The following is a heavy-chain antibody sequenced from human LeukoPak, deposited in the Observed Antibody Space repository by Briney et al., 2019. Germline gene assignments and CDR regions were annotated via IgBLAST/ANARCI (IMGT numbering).Heavy chain of an antibody. CDR3: ARTTTPHYYGSGSYALGY. J-gene: IGHJ4*02. V-gene: IGHV3-74*01. D-gene: IGHD3-10*01. CDR1: GFTFNNYW. CDR2: SNSDGSST. Sequence: GGSLRLSCAASGFTFNNYWMHWVRQAPGKGLVWVSRSNSDGSSTSYADSVKGRFTISRDNSKNTLYLQMSSLSAEDTAVYYCARTTTPHYYGSGSYALGYWGQGTLVTVPS.